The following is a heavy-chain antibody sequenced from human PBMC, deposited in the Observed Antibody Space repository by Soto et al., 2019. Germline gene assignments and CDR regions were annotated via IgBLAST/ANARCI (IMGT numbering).Heavy chain of an antibody. D-gene: IGHD2-21*01. J-gene: IGHJ5*02. Sequence: QLQLLESGPGLVKASETLSLTCNVSGGSISTSSSYWAWIRQPPGKGLERPANIFYSGSTYYNPSLASRGTVSVDTSKNEFSLKLRSVTAADTAVYYCARQPTTGDTDLWFDPWRQGTLVTVSS. CDR2: IFYSGST. CDR1: GGSISTSSSY. CDR3: ARQPTTGDTDLWFDP. V-gene: IGHV4-39*01.